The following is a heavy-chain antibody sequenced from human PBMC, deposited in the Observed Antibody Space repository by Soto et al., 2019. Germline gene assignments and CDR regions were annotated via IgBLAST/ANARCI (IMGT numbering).Heavy chain of an antibody. CDR1: GFTFSSYA. CDR3: AKVLYCSGGSCPRAPGNYYFDY. V-gene: IGHV3-23*01. J-gene: IGHJ4*02. D-gene: IGHD2-15*01. Sequence: GGSLRLSCAASGFTFSSYAMSWVRQAPGKGLEWVSAISGSGGSTYYADSVKGRFTISRDNSKNTLYLQMNSLRAEDAAVYYCAKVLYCSGGSCPRAPGNYYFDYWGQGTLVTVSS. CDR2: ISGSGGST.